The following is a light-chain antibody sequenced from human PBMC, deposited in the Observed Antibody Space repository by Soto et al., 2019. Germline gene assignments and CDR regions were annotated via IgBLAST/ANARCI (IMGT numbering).Light chain of an antibody. CDR2: EGS. CDR3: CSYASSTTLV. V-gene: IGLV2-23*01. CDR1: SSDVGSYNL. Sequence: QSALTQPASVSGSPGQSITIPCTGTSSDVGSYNLVSWYQQHPGKAPKFLIYEGSKRPSGVSSRFSGSTSGYTASLKISGLQAEDEAHYYCCSYASSTTLVFGGGTKLTVL. J-gene: IGLJ2*01.